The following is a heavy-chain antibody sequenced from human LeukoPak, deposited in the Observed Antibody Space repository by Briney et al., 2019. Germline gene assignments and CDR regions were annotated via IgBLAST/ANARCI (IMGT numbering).Heavy chain of an antibody. Sequence: SVKVSCKASGGTFSSYAISWVRQAPGQGLEWMGGIIPIFGTANYAQKFQGRVAITTDESTSTAYMELSSLRSEDTAVYYCARDGTGDGYNYGYWGQGTLVTVSS. CDR3: ARDGTGDGYNYGY. CDR2: IIPIFGTA. J-gene: IGHJ4*02. D-gene: IGHD5-24*01. CDR1: GGTFSSYA. V-gene: IGHV1-69*05.